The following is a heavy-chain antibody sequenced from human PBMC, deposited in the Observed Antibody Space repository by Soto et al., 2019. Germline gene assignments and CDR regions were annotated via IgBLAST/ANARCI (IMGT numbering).Heavy chain of an antibody. CDR2: IFPSDSGT. Sequence: GESLKISCRTSGYRFTSYWIAWVRQMPGKGLEWMGIIFPSDSGTRYSPSFQGQVTISADRSTSTVFVQWASLKASDTAVYFCARKDKSGYFNWFDPWGQGTLVTVS. V-gene: IGHV5-51*01. CDR3: ARKDKSGYFNWFDP. D-gene: IGHD3-22*01. J-gene: IGHJ5*02. CDR1: GYRFTSYW.